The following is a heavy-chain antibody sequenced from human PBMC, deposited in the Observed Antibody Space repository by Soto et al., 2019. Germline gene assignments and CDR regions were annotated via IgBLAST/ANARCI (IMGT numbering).Heavy chain of an antibody. CDR1: GYTFTTFA. CDR2: VNAGTGNV. V-gene: IGHV1-3*01. D-gene: IGHD7-27*01. J-gene: IGHJ4*02. CDR3: ARRSNLPH. Sequence: ASVKVSCKASGYTFTTFAIHWVRQAPGQGLEWMGWVNAGTGNVQYSQNFQDRVTFTRDTSASTAYMELSSLGFEDTAVYYCARRSNLPHWGQGTLVTVSS.